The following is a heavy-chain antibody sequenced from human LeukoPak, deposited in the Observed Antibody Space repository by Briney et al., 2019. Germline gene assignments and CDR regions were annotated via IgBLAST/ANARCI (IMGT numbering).Heavy chain of an antibody. D-gene: IGHD1-14*01. J-gene: IGHJ6*02. Sequence: GGPLRLSWAASGFPFSSYGMTWVRQAPGKGRGGGAVISYDGSNKYYADSVKGRFTISRDNSKNTLYLQMNSLRAEDTAVYYCAKDRNSRYYYYGMDVWGQGTTVTVSS. V-gene: IGHV3-30*18. CDR2: ISYDGSNK. CDR3: AKDRNSRYYYYGMDV. CDR1: GFPFSSYG.